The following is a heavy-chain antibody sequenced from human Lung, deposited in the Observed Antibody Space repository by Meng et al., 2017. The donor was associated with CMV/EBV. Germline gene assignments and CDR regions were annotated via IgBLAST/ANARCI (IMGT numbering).Heavy chain of an antibody. CDR1: GGTFSNYA. Sequence: SXXVSXKPSGGTFSNYAITWVRQAPGQGLEWMGGIIPVVGTVNYPQKFQGRVTITADKSTSTVYMELSSLRSEDTAVYCCARDSRGSTWYLLAGYYYGSGVWXQGTTVTVSS. CDR2: IIPVVGTV. D-gene: IGHD6-13*01. V-gene: IGHV1-69*06. CDR3: ARDSRGSTWYLLAGYYYGSGV. J-gene: IGHJ6*02.